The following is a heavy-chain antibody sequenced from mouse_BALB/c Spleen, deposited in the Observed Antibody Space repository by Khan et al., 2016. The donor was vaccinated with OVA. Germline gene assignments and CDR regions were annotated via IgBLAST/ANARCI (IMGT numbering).Heavy chain of an antibody. D-gene: IGHD2-3*01. CDR1: GYSITSDYA. J-gene: IGHJ4*01. CDR3: ARDGSRYNYAMDY. V-gene: IGHV3-2*02. Sequence: EVKLLESGPGLVKPSQSLSLTCTVTGYSITSDYAWNWIRQFPGNKLEWMGYISSSGSTNYNPALKSRISITRDTSKNQFFLQLSSVTTEDTATYYCARDGSRYNYAMDYWGQGTSVTVSS. CDR2: ISSSGST.